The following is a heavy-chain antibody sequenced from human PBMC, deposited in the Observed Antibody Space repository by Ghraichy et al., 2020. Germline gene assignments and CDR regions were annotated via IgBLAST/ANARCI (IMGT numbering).Heavy chain of an antibody. J-gene: IGHJ6*02. Sequence: SVKVSCKASRGTFNNFAISWVRQAPGQGLEWMGGVIPVFNTAHYAERFQGRVTISADKSRATASMELRGLTSEDTAIYFCAKPSASQTWRDSFYAFAMDVWGQGTPVTV. CDR1: RGTFNNFA. CDR2: VIPVFNTA. V-gene: IGHV1-69*06. D-gene: IGHD2/OR15-2a*01. CDR3: AKPSASQTWRDSFYAFAMDV.